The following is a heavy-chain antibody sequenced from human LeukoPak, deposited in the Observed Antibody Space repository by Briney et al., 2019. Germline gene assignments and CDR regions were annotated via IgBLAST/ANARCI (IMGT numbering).Heavy chain of an antibody. V-gene: IGHV2-5*01. CDR3: VRDNSGFSPDH. CDR1: GFSLSTSGVG. J-gene: IGHJ4*02. CDR2: IYWNDDE. D-gene: IGHD3-22*01. Sequence: SGPTLVNPTQTLTLTCTFSGFSLSTSGVGVGWIRQPPGKALEWLGLIYWNDDERYNPSLNNRLTITKDTSNNQVVLTMPNMDPVDTATYYCVRDNSGFSPDHWGQGTLVTVSS.